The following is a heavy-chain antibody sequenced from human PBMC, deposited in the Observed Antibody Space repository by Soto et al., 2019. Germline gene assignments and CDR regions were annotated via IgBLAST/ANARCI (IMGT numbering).Heavy chain of an antibody. CDR1: GFTFSLYS. D-gene: IGHD1-26*01. CDR3: ARAVTWDLDV. J-gene: IGHJ6*01. Sequence: EVQLVESGGGLVQPGGSLRLSCAASGFTFSLYSMSWVRQAPGKGLEWVSYISRSSTGIHYADSVKGQFTISRDDVTNSMHLQMNSLRDGDTAVYYCARAVTWDLDVWGQGTTVSISS. V-gene: IGHV3-48*02. CDR2: ISRSSTGI.